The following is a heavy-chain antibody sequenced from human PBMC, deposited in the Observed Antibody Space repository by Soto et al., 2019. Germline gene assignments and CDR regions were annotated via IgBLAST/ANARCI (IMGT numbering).Heavy chain of an antibody. CDR1: GGSISSYY. CDR2: IYYSGST. V-gene: IGHV4-59*12. Sequence: SETLSLTCTVSGGSISSYYWSWIRQPPGKGLEWIGYIYYSGSTNYNPSLKSRVTISVDTSKNQFSLKLSSVTAADTAVYYCAREMIAAPRGRYNWFDPWGQGTLVTVSS. CDR3: AREMIAAPRGRYNWFDP. J-gene: IGHJ5*02. D-gene: IGHD6-6*01.